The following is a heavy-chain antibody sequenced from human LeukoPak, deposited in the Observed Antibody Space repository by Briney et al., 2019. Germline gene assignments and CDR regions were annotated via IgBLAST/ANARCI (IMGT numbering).Heavy chain of an antibody. D-gene: IGHD3-3*01. J-gene: IGHJ4*02. CDR1: GFTFSSYA. CDR2: ISGSGGST. V-gene: IGHV3-23*01. Sequence: GGSLILSCAASGFTFSSYAMSWVRQAPGKGLEWVSAISGSGGSTYYADSVKGRFTISRDNSKNTLYLQMNSLRAEDTAVYYCAKASPITIFGVVNLFDYWGQGTLSPSPQ. CDR3: AKASPITIFGVVNLFDY.